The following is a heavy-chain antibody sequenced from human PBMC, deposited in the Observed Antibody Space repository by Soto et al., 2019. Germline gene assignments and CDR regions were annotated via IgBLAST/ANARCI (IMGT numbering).Heavy chain of an antibody. D-gene: IGHD6-13*01. CDR3: ARVDNIVAVKWFNP. Sequence: ETLSLTCAVSGYSISSGYYWGWIRQPPGKGLEWIGSVHYSGSTYYNPSLKSRVTISIDTSKNQISLKLTSVTAADTAVYYCARVDNIVAVKWFNPWGQGTLVTVSS. V-gene: IGHV4-38-2*01. J-gene: IGHJ5*02. CDR1: GYSISSGYY. CDR2: VHYSGST.